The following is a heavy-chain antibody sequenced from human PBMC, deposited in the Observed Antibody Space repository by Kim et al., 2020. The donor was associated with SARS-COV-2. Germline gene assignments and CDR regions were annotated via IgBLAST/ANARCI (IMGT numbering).Heavy chain of an antibody. Sequence: YADSVKGRFTISRDNAKNSLYLQMNSLRAEDTAVYYCARDSTVVGGWFDPWGQGTLVTVSS. V-gene: IGHV3-21*01. CDR3: ARDSTVVGGWFDP. J-gene: IGHJ5*02. D-gene: IGHD4-17*01.